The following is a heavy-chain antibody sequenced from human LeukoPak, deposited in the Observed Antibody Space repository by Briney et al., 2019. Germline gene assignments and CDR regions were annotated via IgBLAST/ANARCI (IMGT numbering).Heavy chain of an antibody. CDR3: AGGDYFGSGSARRHWFDP. V-gene: IGHV3-7*04. CDR1: GFTFTHYC. Sequence: AGGSLRLSFAASGFTFTHYCMHWVRQAPGKGLEWVAFIVQDGRETYYVDSVKGRFTISRDNAKNSLYLQMNSLGAEDTAVYYCAGGDYFGSGSARRHWFDPWGQRTLVTVSS. D-gene: IGHD3-10*01. CDR2: IVQDGRET. J-gene: IGHJ5*02.